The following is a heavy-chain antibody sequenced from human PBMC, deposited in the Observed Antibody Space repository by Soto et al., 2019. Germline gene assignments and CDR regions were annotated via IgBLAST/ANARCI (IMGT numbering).Heavy chain of an antibody. J-gene: IGHJ4*02. Sequence: GGSLRLSCAASGFTFTRYSMNWVRQAPGKGLKWVPSISSTTNYIYYADSVKGRFTISRDNSKNTLYLQMNSLRAEDTAVYYCARDRDGYHDYWGQGTLVTVSS. CDR3: ARDRDGYHDY. CDR2: ISSTTNYI. CDR1: GFTFTRYS. D-gene: IGHD2-21*01. V-gene: IGHV3-21*01.